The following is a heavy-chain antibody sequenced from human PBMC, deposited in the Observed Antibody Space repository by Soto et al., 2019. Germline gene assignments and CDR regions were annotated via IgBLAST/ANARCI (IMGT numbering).Heavy chain of an antibody. Sequence: RSLTCAVYGGSFSGYYWSWIRQPPGKGREWIGEINHSGSTNYNPSLKSRVTISVDTSKNQFSLKLSSVTAADTAVYYCARGAIYGFGELRNYYYYYGMDVWGQGTTVTVSS. V-gene: IGHV4-34*01. CDR3: ARGAIYGFGELRNYYYYYGMDV. CDR1: GGSFSGYY. J-gene: IGHJ6*02. D-gene: IGHD3-10*01. CDR2: INHSGST.